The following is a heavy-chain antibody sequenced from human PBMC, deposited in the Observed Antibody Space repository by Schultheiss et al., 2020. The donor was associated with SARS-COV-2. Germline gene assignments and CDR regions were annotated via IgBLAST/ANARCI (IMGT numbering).Heavy chain of an antibody. CDR3: AREDWNGAFDY. Sequence: SETLSLTCSVTGASMNRNYWSWIRQSPGKGLEWIGYIYNSGSTNVNSSLKSRVTMSVDTSKNQFSLKLSSVTAADTAVYYCAREDWNGAFDYWGQGTLVTVSS. V-gene: IGHV4-4*08. CDR1: GASMNRNY. CDR2: IYNSGST. D-gene: IGHD1-1*01. J-gene: IGHJ4*02.